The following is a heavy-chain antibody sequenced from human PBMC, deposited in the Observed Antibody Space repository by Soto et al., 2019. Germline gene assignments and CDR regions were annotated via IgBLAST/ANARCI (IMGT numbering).Heavy chain of an antibody. J-gene: IGHJ4*02. Sequence: ASVKVSCKASGYTFTSYDINWVRQATGQGLEWMGWMNPNSGNTGYAQKFQGRVTMTRNTSISTAYMELSSLRSEDTAMYYCALRKYCSSTSCYTGLDYWGQGTLVTVSS. CDR2: MNPNSGNT. V-gene: IGHV1-8*01. CDR3: ALRKYCSSTSCYTGLDY. CDR1: GYTFTSYD. D-gene: IGHD2-2*02.